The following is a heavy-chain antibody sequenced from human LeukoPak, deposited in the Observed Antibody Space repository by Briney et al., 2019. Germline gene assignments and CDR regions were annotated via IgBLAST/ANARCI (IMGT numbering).Heavy chain of an antibody. CDR1: GFTFSSYA. CDR3: ARVAPIWSGYPNWFDP. Sequence: GGSLRLSCAASGFTFSSYAMSWVRQAPGKGLEWVSAISGSGGSTYYADSVKGRFTISRDNSKNTMYLQMNSLRAEDTALYYCARVAPIWSGYPNWFDPWGQGTLVTVSS. D-gene: IGHD3-3*01. V-gene: IGHV3-23*01. CDR2: ISGSGGST. J-gene: IGHJ5*02.